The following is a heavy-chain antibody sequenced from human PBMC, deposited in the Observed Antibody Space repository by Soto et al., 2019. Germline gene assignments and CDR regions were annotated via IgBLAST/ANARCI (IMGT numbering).Heavy chain of an antibody. CDR1: GYSISSGYY. D-gene: IGHD5-12*01. CDR2: VYPSGST. J-gene: IGHJ4*02. V-gene: IGHV4-38-2*01. Sequence: NPSETLSLTCAVSGYSISSGYYWGWIRQPPGRGLEWIGSVYPSGSTYYNPSLRSRVTISVDKSKNQFSLKLRSVTAADTALYYCARAPVDFYYFDYWGQGTLVTVSS. CDR3: ARAPVDFYYFDY.